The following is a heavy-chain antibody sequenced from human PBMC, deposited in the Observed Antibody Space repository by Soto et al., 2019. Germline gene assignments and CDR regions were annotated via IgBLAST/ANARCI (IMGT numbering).Heavy chain of an antibody. CDR3: TRGKFWSGYLDY. CDR1: GGSFSGYY. J-gene: IGHJ4*02. Sequence: QVRLQQWGAGLLKPSETLSLTCAVYGGSFSGYYWSWIRQPPGKGLEWIGEINHSGSTNYNPSLKSRVTISVDTSKNQFSLKLSSVTAADTAVYYCTRGKFWSGYLDYWRQGTLVTVSS. CDR2: INHSGST. D-gene: IGHD3-3*01. V-gene: IGHV4-34*01.